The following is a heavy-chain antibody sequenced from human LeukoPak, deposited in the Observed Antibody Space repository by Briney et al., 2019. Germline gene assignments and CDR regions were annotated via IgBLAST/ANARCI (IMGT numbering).Heavy chain of an antibody. CDR1: GGSISSGDYY. CDR3: ARWATVVTPAGWFDP. J-gene: IGHJ5*02. Sequence: SETLSLTCTVSGGSISSGDYYWSWIRQPPGKGLEWIGYIYYSGSTNYNPSLKSRVTISVDTSKNQFSLKLSSVTAADTAVYYCARWATVVTPAGWFDPWGQGTPVTVSS. CDR2: IYYSGST. V-gene: IGHV4-61*08. D-gene: IGHD4-23*01.